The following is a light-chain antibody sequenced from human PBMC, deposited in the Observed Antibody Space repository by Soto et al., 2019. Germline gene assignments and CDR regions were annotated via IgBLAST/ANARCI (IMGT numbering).Light chain of an antibody. CDR2: EVS. CDR1: SSDVGGYNY. V-gene: IGLV2-14*01. J-gene: IGLJ3*02. Sequence: QSALTQPASVSGSPGQTITISCTGTSSDVGGYNYLSWYRQHPGKAPKVMIYEVSNRFSGSKSGNTASLTISGLQAEDEADYFCSSYTTSGTPVFGGGTKLTVL. CDR3: SSYTTSGTPV.